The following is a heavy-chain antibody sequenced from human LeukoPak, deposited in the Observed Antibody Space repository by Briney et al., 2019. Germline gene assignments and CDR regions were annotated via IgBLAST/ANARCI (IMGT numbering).Heavy chain of an antibody. D-gene: IGHD3-3*01. Sequence: PGGSLRLSCAASGFTFTNYAMSWVRQAPGKGLEWVSAISGSGGSTYYADSVKGRFTISRDNSKNTLYLQMNSLRAEDTAVYYCVKAYDFWVENWFDPWGQGTLVTVSS. J-gene: IGHJ5*02. V-gene: IGHV3-23*01. CDR2: ISGSGGST. CDR3: VKAYDFWVENWFDP. CDR1: GFTFTNYA.